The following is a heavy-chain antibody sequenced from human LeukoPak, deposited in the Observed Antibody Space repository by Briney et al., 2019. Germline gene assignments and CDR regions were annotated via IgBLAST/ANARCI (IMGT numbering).Heavy chain of an antibody. J-gene: IGHJ3*02. CDR3: ARPYYYDSSGYYSDAFHI. D-gene: IGHD3-22*01. CDR2: ISYDGSNE. V-gene: IGHV3-30*04. Sequence: PGGSLRLSCAASGFTFSTYAMHWVRQAPGKGLEWVAVISYDGSNEYYLDSVKGRFTISRDNSKDTLYLQMNSLRAEDTAVYYCARPYYYDSSGYYSDAFHIWGQGTMVTVSS. CDR1: GFTFSTYA.